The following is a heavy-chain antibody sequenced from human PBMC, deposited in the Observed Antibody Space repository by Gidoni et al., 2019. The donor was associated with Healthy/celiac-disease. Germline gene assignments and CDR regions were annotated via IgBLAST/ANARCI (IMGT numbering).Heavy chain of an antibody. D-gene: IGHD5-18*01. V-gene: IGHV4-34*01. Sequence: QVQLQQWGAGLLKPSETLSLTCAVYGGSFSGYYWSWIRQPPGKGLEWIGEINHSGSTNYNPSLKSRVTISVDTPKNQFSLKLSSVTAADTAVYYCARGSKGGYSYGYRVGSFDYWGQGTLVTVSS. J-gene: IGHJ4*02. CDR2: INHSGST. CDR3: ARGSKGGYSYGYRVGSFDY. CDR1: GGSFSGYY.